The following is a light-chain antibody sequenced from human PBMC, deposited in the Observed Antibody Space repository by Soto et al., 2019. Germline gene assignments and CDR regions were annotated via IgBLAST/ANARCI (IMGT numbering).Light chain of an antibody. Sequence: QSALTQPPSASGSPGQSVTISCTGTSSDVGAYNYVSWYQQYPGKAPKLMIYEVSKRPSGVPDRFSGSKSGKTASLTVSGLHPEEEADYYCTSYSGSDIWVFGGGTKLTVL. CDR1: SSDVGAYNY. CDR2: EVS. J-gene: IGLJ3*02. V-gene: IGLV2-8*01. CDR3: TSYSGSDIWV.